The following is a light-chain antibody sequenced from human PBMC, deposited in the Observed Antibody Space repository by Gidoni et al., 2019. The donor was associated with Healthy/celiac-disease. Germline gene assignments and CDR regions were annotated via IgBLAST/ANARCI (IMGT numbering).Light chain of an antibody. V-gene: IGKV6-21*02. CDR2: YAS. CDR3: HHSSSLPWT. J-gene: IGKJ1*01. Sequence: EIVLTQSPDFQSVPPKEKVTITCRASQSIGSSLHWYQQKPDQSPKLLIKYASQSISEVPSRFSGSGSGTDFTLTINSLEAEDAATYYCHHSSSLPWTFGQGTKVEIK. CDR1: QSIGSS.